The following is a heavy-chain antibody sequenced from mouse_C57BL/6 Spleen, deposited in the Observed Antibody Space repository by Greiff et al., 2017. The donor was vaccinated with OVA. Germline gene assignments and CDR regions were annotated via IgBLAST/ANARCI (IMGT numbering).Heavy chain of an antibody. V-gene: IGHV1-55*01. D-gene: IGHD1-1*01. CDR1: GFNIKDYY. Sequence: QVQLQQSGAELVKPGASVKLSCTASGFNIKDYYMPWVKQRTEQGLEWIGDIYPGSGSTNYNEKFKSKATLTVDTSSSTAYMQLSSLTSEDSAVYYCARDYYGSSYDYFDYWGQGTTLTVSS. CDR2: IYPGSGST. J-gene: IGHJ2*01. CDR3: ARDYYGSSYDYFDY.